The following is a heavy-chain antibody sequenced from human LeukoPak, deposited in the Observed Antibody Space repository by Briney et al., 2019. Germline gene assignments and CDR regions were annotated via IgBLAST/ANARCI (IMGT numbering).Heavy chain of an antibody. CDR3: AKEVVPRGGTYYDFWSGYSHGNYFDY. J-gene: IGHJ4*02. V-gene: IGHV3-23*01. Sequence: GESLRLSCTASGFTFSSYAMTWVRQAPGQGLEWVSAISGSGGSTYYADSVKGRFTISRDNSKNTLYLQMNSLRAEDTAVYYCAKEVVPRGGTYYDFWSGYSHGNYFDYWGQGTLVTVSS. CDR1: GFTFSSYA. D-gene: IGHD3-3*01. CDR2: ISGSGGST.